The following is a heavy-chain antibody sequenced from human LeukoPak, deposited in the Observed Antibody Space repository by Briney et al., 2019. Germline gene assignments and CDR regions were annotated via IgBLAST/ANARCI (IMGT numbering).Heavy chain of an antibody. Sequence: PGGSLRLSCAASGFTFSSYGMHWVRQAPGKGLEWVSGISGSGTSTYYADSVKGRFTISRDNSKNTLYLQMNSLRAEDTAVYYCAELGITMIGGVWGKGTTVTISS. CDR1: GFTFSSYG. J-gene: IGHJ6*04. V-gene: IGHV3-23*01. CDR3: AELGITMIGGV. CDR2: ISGSGTST. D-gene: IGHD3-10*02.